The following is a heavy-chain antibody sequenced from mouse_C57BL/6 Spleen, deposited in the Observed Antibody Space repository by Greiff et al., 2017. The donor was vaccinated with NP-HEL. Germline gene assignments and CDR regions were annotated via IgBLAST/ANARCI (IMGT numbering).Heavy chain of an antibody. J-gene: IGHJ4*01. D-gene: IGHD3-3*01. V-gene: IGHV5-6*01. Sequence: EVKLMESGGDLVKPGGSLKLSCAASGFTFSSYGMSWVRQTPDKRLEWVATISSGGSYTYSPDRVKGRFPISRDNAKNTLYLQMSSLKSEDTAMYDCERQTRGRGAMDYWGQGTSVTVSS. CDR2: ISSGGSYT. CDR1: GFTFSSYG. CDR3: ERQTRGRGAMDY.